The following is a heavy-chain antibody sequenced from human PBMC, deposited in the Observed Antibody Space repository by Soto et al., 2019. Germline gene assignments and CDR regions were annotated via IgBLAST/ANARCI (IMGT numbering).Heavy chain of an antibody. V-gene: IGHV1-58*01. CDR2: TAVGSGYT. Sequence: SVKVSCKASGFTFTSSAFQWVRQARGQRLEWIGWTAVGSGYTNYAQRFQDRVTLTRDMSTATTYMELSRLRAEDTAVYYCAQEEAASFDYWGQGTLVTVSS. CDR1: GFTFTSSA. J-gene: IGHJ4*02. D-gene: IGHD2-15*01. CDR3: AQEEAASFDY.